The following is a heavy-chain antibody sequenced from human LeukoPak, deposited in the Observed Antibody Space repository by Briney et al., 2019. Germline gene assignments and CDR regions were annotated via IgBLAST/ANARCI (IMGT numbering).Heavy chain of an antibody. CDR2: ISSSSSYI. Sequence: PGGSLRLSRAASGFTFSSYSMNWVRQAPGKGLEWVSSISSSSSYIYYADSVKGRFTISRDNAKNSLYLQMNSLRAEDTAVYYCARDTSRITMVRGAHTPFDYWGQGTLVTVSS. V-gene: IGHV3-21*01. J-gene: IGHJ4*02. CDR3: ARDTSRITMVRGAHTPFDY. CDR1: GFTFSSYS. D-gene: IGHD3-10*01.